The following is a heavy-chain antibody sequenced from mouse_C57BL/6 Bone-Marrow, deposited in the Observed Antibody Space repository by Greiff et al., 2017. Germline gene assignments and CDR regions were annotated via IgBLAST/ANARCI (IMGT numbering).Heavy chain of an antibody. V-gene: IGHV14-4*01. CDR2: IDPENGDT. J-gene: IGHJ3*01. CDR1: GFNIKDDY. D-gene: IGHD2-3*01. Sequence: VQLQQPGAELVRPGASVKLSCTASGFNIKDDYMHWVKQRPEQGLEWIGWIDPENGDTEYASKFQGKATITADTSSNTAYLQLSSLTSEDTAVYYCTGLLLFAYWGQGTLVTVSA. CDR3: TGLLLFAY.